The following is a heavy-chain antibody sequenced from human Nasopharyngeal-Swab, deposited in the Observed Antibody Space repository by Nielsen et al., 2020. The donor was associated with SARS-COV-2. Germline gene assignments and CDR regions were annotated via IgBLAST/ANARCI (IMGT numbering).Heavy chain of an antibody. V-gene: IGHV3-30-3*01. CDR3: ARARPRLSRSIAAAGLDTFDI. J-gene: IGHJ3*02. CDR2: MSYDGSNK. Sequence: GGSLRLSCAASGFTFSSYAMHWVRQVPGKGLEWVAFMSYDGSNKYYADSVKGRFTISRDNSNNTLYLQMSSLRPEDTAVYFCARARPRLSRSIAAAGLDTFDIWGQGTMVTVSS. D-gene: IGHD6-13*01. CDR1: GFTFSSYA.